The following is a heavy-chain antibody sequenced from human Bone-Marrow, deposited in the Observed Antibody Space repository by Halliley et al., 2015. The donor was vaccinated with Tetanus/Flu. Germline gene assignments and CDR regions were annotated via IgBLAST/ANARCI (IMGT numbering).Heavy chain of an antibody. J-gene: IGHJ4*02. CDR1: EFTFRSYA. Sequence: SLRLSCAASEFTFRSYAMSWVRQAPGKGLEWVSTISASGGSIYYADSVKGRFTMSRDNPEDTAYLQLYSLRAEETATYFCAKGRQLWEAFDLWGQGTLVTVSS. V-gene: IGHV3-23*01. CDR3: AKGRQLWEAFDL. CDR2: ISASGGSI. D-gene: IGHD1-1*01.